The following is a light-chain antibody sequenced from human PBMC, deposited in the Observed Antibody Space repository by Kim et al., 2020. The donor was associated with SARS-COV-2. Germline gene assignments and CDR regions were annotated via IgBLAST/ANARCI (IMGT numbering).Light chain of an antibody. J-gene: IGLJ3*02. CDR2: DVS. CDR3: NSYTTSSTLV. Sequence: QSALTQPASVSGSPGQSITISCTGTSSDVGNYNDVSWYQQHPGKAPKLMIYDVSNRPSGVSDRFSGSKSGNTASLTISGLQADDEADYYCNSYTTSSTLVFGGGTKVTVL. CDR1: SSDVGNYND. V-gene: IGLV2-14*03.